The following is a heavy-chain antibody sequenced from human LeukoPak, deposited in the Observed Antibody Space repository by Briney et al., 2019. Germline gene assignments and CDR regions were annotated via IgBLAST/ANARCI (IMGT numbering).Heavy chain of an antibody. Sequence: PGGSLSLSCAASGFPFSSNYMSWARQAPGKGLEWVSVIYSAGRTYNADSVKGRFTISRDNSKNTLYLQMDSLRTEDSAVYYCARDSGYTGSDAFDIWGQGTMVTVSS. V-gene: IGHV3-66*02. D-gene: IGHD5-12*01. CDR1: GFPFSSNY. CDR3: ARDSGYTGSDAFDI. CDR2: IYSAGRT. J-gene: IGHJ3*02.